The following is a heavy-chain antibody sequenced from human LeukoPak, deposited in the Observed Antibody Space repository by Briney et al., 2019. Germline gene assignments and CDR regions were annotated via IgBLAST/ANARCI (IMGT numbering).Heavy chain of an antibody. J-gene: IGHJ5*02. D-gene: IGHD3-10*01. Sequence: GGSLRLSCAASGFTFSSYWMSWVRQAPGKGLEWVANIKQDGSEKYYVDSVKGRFTIARDNAKNSLYLQMNSLRAEDTAVYYCARDRRELWFGEFTNWFDPWGQGTLVTVSS. CDR2: IKQDGSEK. CDR1: GFTFSSYW. V-gene: IGHV3-7*01. CDR3: ARDRRELWFGEFTNWFDP.